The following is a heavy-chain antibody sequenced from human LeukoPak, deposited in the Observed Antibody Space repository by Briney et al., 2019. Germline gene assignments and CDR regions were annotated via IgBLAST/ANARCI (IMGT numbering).Heavy chain of an antibody. J-gene: IGHJ4*02. V-gene: IGHV3-23*01. D-gene: IGHD1-1*01. CDR1: GFTFNNYA. CDR3: AKETQLTVSALFDY. CDR2: ISGSGGGT. Sequence: GGSLRLSCAASGFTFNNYAMSWVRQAPGKGLEWVSAISGSGGGTFYADSVKGRFTISRDSSKNTLFLQVNSLRAEDTAVYYCAKETQLTVSALFDYWGQGTLVTVSS.